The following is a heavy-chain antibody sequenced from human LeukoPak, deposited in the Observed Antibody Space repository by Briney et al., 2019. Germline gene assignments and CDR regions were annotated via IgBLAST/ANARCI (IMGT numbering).Heavy chain of an antibody. D-gene: IGHD5-24*01. CDR3: ARALDGYNQDY. Sequence: PGRSLRLSCAASGFTFSSYGMYWVRQAPGKGLEWVALISYDGSNKYYADSVKGRFTISRDNSKNTLYLQMNSLRAEDTAVYYCARALDGYNQDYWGQGTLVTVSS. J-gene: IGHJ4*02. V-gene: IGHV3-30*03. CDR1: GFTFSSYG. CDR2: ISYDGSNK.